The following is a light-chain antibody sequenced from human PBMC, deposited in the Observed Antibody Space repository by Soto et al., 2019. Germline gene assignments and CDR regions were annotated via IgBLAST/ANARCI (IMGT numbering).Light chain of an antibody. CDR2: RAS. J-gene: IGKJ1*01. Sequence: EIVLTQSPGTLSLSPGERATLSCRASQSVSSSYLAWYQHKPGQAPRLLIYRASNRAAGIPDRFSGSGSGKDFTLTISRLEPEDFAVYYCRQSGTFGQGTKVEIK. CDR1: QSVSSSY. V-gene: IGKV3-20*01. CDR3: RQSGT.